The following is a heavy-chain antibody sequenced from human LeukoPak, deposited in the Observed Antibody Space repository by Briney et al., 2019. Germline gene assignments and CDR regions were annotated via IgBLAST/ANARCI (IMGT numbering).Heavy chain of an antibody. V-gene: IGHV4-61*02. J-gene: IGHJ4*02. CDR2: IYTSGST. Sequence: PSQTLSLTCTVSGGSISSGSYYWSWIRQPAGKGLEWIGRIYTSGSTNYNPSLKSRVTISVDTSKNQFSLKLSSVTAADTAVYYCARAKPGAARLDYWGQGTLVTVSS. CDR1: GGSISSGSYY. D-gene: IGHD6-6*01. CDR3: ARAKPGAARLDY.